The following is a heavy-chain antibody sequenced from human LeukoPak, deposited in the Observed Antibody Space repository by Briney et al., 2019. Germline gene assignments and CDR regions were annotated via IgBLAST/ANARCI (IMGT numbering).Heavy chain of an antibody. D-gene: IGHD2-2*01. V-gene: IGHV1-69-2*01. CDR3: ATGGYCSSTSCYAAYYYYGMDV. CDR2: VDPEDGET. Sequence: ASVKISCKGSGYTFTDYYMHWVQQAPGKGLEWMGLVDPEDGETIYAEKFQGRVTITADTSTDTAYMELSSLRSEDTAVYYCATGGYCSSTSCYAAYYYYGMDVWGKGTTVTVSS. J-gene: IGHJ6*04. CDR1: GYTFTDYY.